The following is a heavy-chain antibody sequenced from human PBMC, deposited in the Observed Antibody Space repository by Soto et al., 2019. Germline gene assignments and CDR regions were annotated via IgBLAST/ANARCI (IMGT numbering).Heavy chain of an antibody. J-gene: IGHJ3*02. V-gene: IGHV3-23*01. CDR3: AKDRTSTGDYYRDAPHM. Sequence: GGARRDPWGASGVIFRNYFFHLGRHAPGKGLEWVSGITGSGTTTYYGDSVKGRFSISRDNSQSTLYLQMDSLRPEDTALYYCAKDRTSTGDYYRDAPHMWGQGTMVTVSS. CDR2: ITGSGTTT. D-gene: IGHD2-21*02. CDR1: GVIFRNYF.